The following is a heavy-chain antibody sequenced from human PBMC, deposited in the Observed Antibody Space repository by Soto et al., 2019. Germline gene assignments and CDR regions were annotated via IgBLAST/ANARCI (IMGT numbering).Heavy chain of an antibody. CDR3: ARRIAAAGTHYYYYMDV. D-gene: IGHD6-13*01. V-gene: IGHV4-59*08. J-gene: IGHJ6*03. CDR2: IYYSGGT. CDR1: GGSISSYY. Sequence: SETLSLTCTVSGGSISSYYWSWIRQPPGKGLEWIGYIYYSGGTNYNPSLKSRVTISVDTSKNQFSLKLSSVTAADTAVYYCARRIAAAGTHYYYYMDVWGKGTTVTVSS.